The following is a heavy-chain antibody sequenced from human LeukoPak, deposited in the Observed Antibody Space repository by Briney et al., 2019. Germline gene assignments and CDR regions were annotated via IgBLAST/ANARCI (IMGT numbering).Heavy chain of an antibody. D-gene: IGHD3-22*01. J-gene: IGHJ4*02. V-gene: IGHV3-21*01. Sequence: GGSLRLSCAASGFTFSSYSMTWVRQAPGKGLEWVSSISSSSSYIYYADSVKGRFTISRDNAKNSLYLQMNSLRAEDTAVYYCARGKLVIPDYWGQGTLVTVSS. CDR2: ISSSSSYI. CDR1: GFTFSSYS. CDR3: ARGKLVIPDY.